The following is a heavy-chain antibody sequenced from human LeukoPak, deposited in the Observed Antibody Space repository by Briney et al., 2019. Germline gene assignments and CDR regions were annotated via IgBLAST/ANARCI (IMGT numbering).Heavy chain of an antibody. Sequence: GGSLRLSCVASGFTFSSYSMNWVRQAPGKGLEWVSYISGSSGTIYYADSVKGRFTISSDNAKNSLYLQMLSLKAEDTALYYYARRSEFGVLYYMDIWGKGTTVTVSS. D-gene: IGHD3-16*01. CDR3: ARRSEFGVLYYMDI. CDR2: ISGSSGTI. J-gene: IGHJ6*03. V-gene: IGHV3-48*01. CDR1: GFTFSSYS.